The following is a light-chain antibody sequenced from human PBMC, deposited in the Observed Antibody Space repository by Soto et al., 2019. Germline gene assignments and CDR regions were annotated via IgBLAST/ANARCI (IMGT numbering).Light chain of an antibody. CDR1: SSDVGGYKY. CDR2: DVS. V-gene: IGLV2-14*01. CDR3: SSYTSISTRYV. J-gene: IGLJ1*01. Sequence: QSALTQPASVSGSAGQSITISCTGTSSDVGGYKYVSWYQQHPGKAPKLMIYDVSNRPSGVSNRFSDSKSGNTASLTISGLQAEDEADYYCSSYTSISTRYVFGTGTKLTVL.